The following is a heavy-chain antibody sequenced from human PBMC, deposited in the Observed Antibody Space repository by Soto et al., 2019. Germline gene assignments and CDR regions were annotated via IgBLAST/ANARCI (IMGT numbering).Heavy chain of an antibody. Sequence: GGSLRLSCAASGFTFSSYWMSWVRQAPGKGLEWVANIKQDGSEKYYVDSVKGRFTISRDNAKNSLYLQMNSLRAEDTAVYYCARDQSSGYSYGFDYWGQGTLVTVSS. CDR3: ARDQSSGYSYGFDY. V-gene: IGHV3-7*01. J-gene: IGHJ4*02. CDR1: GFTFSSYW. D-gene: IGHD5-18*01. CDR2: IKQDGSEK.